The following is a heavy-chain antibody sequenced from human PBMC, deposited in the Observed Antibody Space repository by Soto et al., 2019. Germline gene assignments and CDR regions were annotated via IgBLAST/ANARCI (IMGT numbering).Heavy chain of an antibody. J-gene: IGHJ3*02. D-gene: IGHD6-13*01. CDR3: ARDPLAAAGFDAFDI. CDR2: INSDGSST. CDR1: GFTFSSYW. V-gene: IGHV3-74*01. Sequence: GGSLRLSCAASGFTFSSYWMHWVRQAPGKGLVWVSRINSDGSSTSYADSVKGRFTISRDNAKNTLYLQMNSLRAEDTAVYYCARDPLAAAGFDAFDIWGQGQWSPSPQ.